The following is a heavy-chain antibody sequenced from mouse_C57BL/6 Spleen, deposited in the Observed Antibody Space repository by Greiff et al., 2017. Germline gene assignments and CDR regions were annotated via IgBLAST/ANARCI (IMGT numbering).Heavy chain of an antibody. Sequence: ESGPGLVKPSQSLSLTCSVTGYSITSGYYWNWIRQFPGNKLEWMGYISYDGSNNYNPSLKNRISITRDTSQNQFFLKLNSVTTEDTATYYGARDGGNYGGYYAMDYWGQGTSVTVSS. CDR1: GYSITSGYY. D-gene: IGHD2-1*01. CDR3: ARDGGNYGGYYAMDY. J-gene: IGHJ4*01. V-gene: IGHV3-6*01. CDR2: ISYDGSN.